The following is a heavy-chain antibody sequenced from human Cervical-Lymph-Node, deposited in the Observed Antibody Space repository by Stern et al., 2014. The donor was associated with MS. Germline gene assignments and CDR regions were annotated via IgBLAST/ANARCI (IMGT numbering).Heavy chain of an antibody. CDR2: IFLNDEK. D-gene: IGHD6-13*01. CDR1: GFSLSNARMG. J-gene: IGHJ4*02. V-gene: IGHV2-26*01. CDR3: ARMVLSSSWFLVPYYFDY. Sequence: ESGPVLVKPTETLTLTCTVSGFSLSNARMGVSWIRQPPGKALEWLAHIFLNDEKSYSTSLKSRLPISKDTSKSQVVLTMTNMDPVDTATYYCARMVLSSSWFLVPYYFDYWGQGTLVTVSS.